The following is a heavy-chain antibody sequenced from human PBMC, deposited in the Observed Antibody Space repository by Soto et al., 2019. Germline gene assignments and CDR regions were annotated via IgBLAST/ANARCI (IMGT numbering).Heavy chain of an antibody. CDR3: AATGGNYFGLDV. J-gene: IGHJ6*02. CDR2: ISGYNGNT. Sequence: ASVNVSCKSSDNTFTHYGINWVRQAPGQGLEWMGWISGYNGNTKYAQKFQDRVTVTADTSTRTAFMEVRSLTSDDTGVYFCAATGGNYFGLDVWGQGTTVTVSS. CDR1: DNTFTHYG. V-gene: IGHV1-18*01. D-gene: IGHD2-8*02.